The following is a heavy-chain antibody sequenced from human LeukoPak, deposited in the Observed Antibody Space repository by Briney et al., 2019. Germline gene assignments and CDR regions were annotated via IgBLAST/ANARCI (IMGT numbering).Heavy chain of an antibody. CDR3: ARDPPGCSGGSCYPSYYFDY. CDR2: INPSGGST. CDR1: GYTFTGYF. D-gene: IGHD2-15*01. Sequence: ASVKVSCKASGYTFTGYFMHWVRQAPGQGLEWMGIINPSGGSTSYAQKFQGRVTMTRDTSTSTVYMELSSLRSEDTAVYYCARDPPGCSGGSCYPSYYFDYWGQGTLVTVSS. V-gene: IGHV1-46*01. J-gene: IGHJ4*02.